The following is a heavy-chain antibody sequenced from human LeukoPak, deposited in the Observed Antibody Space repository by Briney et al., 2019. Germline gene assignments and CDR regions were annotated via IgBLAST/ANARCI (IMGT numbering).Heavy chain of an antibody. CDR3: AKEYYYDSSGYDY. Sequence: PGGSLRLSCAASGFTFRNYGMSWVRQAPGKGLEWVSAISGSGGSTYYADSVKGRFTISRDNSKNTLYLQMNSLRAEDTAVYYCAKEYYYDSSGYDYWGQGTLVTVSS. CDR1: GFTFRNYG. J-gene: IGHJ4*02. CDR2: ISGSGGST. D-gene: IGHD3-22*01. V-gene: IGHV3-23*01.